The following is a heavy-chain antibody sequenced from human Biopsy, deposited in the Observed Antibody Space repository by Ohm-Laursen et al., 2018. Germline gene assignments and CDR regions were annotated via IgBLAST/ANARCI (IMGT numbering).Heavy chain of an antibody. D-gene: IGHD5-18*01. V-gene: IGHV3-30*18. CDR2: IFYDGSNT. J-gene: IGHJ6*02. CDR3: AKDRYNYTPIGGFSMDV. Sequence: SQRLSCAASGFTFTNYGMQWVRQAPGKGLEWVAFIFYDGSNTYYADSVKGRFTISRDNSRDTLYLQMSSLRAEDAAVYYCAKDRYNYTPIGGFSMDVWDQGTTVTVSS. CDR1: GFTFTNYG.